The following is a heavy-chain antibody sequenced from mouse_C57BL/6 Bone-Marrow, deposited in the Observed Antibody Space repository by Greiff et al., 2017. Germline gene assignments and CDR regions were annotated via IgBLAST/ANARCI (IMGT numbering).Heavy chain of an antibody. V-gene: IGHV1-69*01. CDR2: IDPSDSYT. CDR3: ARRGIYYDYDDAMDY. CDR1: GYTFTSYW. Sequence: QVQLQQPGAELVMPGASVKLSCKASGYTFTSYWMHWVKQRPGQGLEWIGEIDPSDSYTNYNQKVKGKSTLTVDKSSSTAYMQLSSLTSEDSAGYYCARRGIYYDYDDAMDYWGQGTSVTVSS. D-gene: IGHD2-4*01. J-gene: IGHJ4*01.